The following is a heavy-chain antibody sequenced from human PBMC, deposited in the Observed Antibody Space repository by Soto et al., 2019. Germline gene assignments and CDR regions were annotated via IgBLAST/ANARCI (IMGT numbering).Heavy chain of an antibody. CDR1: GGTFSSYT. CDR3: ASPNPLRGSGFLFDY. J-gene: IGHJ4*02. CDR2: IIPILGIA. D-gene: IGHD4-17*01. Sequence: QVQLVQSGAEVKKPGSSVKVSCKASGGTFSSYTISWVRQAPGQGLEWMGRIIPILGIANYAQKFQGRVTLTADKCASTAYMGLSRLRSEETAVYYCASPNPLRGSGFLFDYWGQGTLVTVSS. V-gene: IGHV1-69*02.